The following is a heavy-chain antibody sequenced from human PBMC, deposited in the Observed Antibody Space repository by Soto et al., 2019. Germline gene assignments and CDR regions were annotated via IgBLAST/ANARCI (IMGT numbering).Heavy chain of an antibody. V-gene: IGHV4-31*03. D-gene: IGHD2-15*01. CDR2: IHYRGST. CDR1: GGSITGAYY. J-gene: IGHJ6*02. Sequence: TLSLTCNVSGGSITGAYYWNWIRQHPGKGLEWIGSIHYRGSTYYNPSLKSRITISLDRSNNQFSLKLSSVTAADTAVYYCARVRDSFGLDVWGQGTTVTVSS. CDR3: ARVRDSFGLDV.